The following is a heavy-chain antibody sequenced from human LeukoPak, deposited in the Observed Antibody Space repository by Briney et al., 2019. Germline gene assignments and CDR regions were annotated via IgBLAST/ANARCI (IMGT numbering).Heavy chain of an antibody. D-gene: IGHD2-21*02. CDR2: IYTSGST. CDR1: GGSISSYY. Sequence: SETLSLTCTVSGGSISSYYWSWIRQPAGKGLEWIGRIYTSGSTNYNPSLKSRVTMSVDTSKNQFSLKLSSVTAADTAVYYCVREAYCGGDCYSGYMDVWGKGTTVTVSS. V-gene: IGHV4-4*07. CDR3: VREAYCGGDCYSGYMDV. J-gene: IGHJ6*03.